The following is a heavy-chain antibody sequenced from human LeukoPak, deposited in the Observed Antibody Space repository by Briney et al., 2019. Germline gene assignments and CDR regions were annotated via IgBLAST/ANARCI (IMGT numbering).Heavy chain of an antibody. Sequence: ASVKVSCKASGYNFTSHAMNWVRQAPGQGLEWMGWINTNTGNPTYAQGFTGRCVFSLDTSVSTAYLQISSLKAEDTAVYYCAKDSWMVRGVIITSIDPYYFDYWGQGTLVTVSS. D-gene: IGHD3-10*01. V-gene: IGHV7-4-1*02. CDR2: INTNTGNP. CDR3: AKDSWMVRGVIITSIDPYYFDY. J-gene: IGHJ4*02. CDR1: GYNFTSHA.